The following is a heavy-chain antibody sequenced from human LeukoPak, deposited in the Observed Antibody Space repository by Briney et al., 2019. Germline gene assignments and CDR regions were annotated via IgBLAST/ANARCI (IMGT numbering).Heavy chain of an antibody. D-gene: IGHD3-10*01. Sequence: ASVKVSCKVSGYTLTELSMHWVRQAPGKGLEWMGGFDPEDGETIYAQKFQGRVTMTEDTSTDTAYMELSSLRSEDTAVYYCAKLPGGSLRYYGSEYYFDYWGQGTLVTVSS. CDR3: AKLPGGSLRYYGSEYYFDY. J-gene: IGHJ4*02. CDR1: GYTLTELS. CDR2: FDPEDGET. V-gene: IGHV1-24*01.